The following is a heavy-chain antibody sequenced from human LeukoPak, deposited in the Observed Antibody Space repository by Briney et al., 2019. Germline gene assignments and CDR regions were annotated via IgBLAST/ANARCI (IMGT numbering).Heavy chain of an antibody. CDR3: ATDGAYGFTH. J-gene: IGHJ4*02. CDR2: VSSDGSR. D-gene: IGHD3-16*01. CDR1: GVSFSTTW. V-gene: IGHV3-74*01. Sequence: HPGGSLRLSCAASGVSFSTTWMHWVRQAPGKGLMWVSHVSSDGSRTYADSVKGRFTVSRDNNKDMVYLQMSSLRAEDTAVYYCATDGAYGFTHWGQGTLVTVSS.